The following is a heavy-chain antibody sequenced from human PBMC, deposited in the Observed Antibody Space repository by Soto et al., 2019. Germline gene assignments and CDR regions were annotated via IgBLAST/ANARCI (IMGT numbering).Heavy chain of an antibody. CDR3: VRNRYYYDKNAYFQNLGY. V-gene: IGHV1-69*13. Sequence: ASVKVSCKASGDTFTSFGITWVRQAPGQGLEWVGGIIPLLNTANYAQNLQGRVTITLEESTNTAYMELISLRSEDTAVYYCVRNRYYYDKNAYFQNLGYRGQGTLVTVSS. D-gene: IGHD3-22*01. J-gene: IGHJ4*02. CDR2: IIPLLNTA. CDR1: GDTFTSFG.